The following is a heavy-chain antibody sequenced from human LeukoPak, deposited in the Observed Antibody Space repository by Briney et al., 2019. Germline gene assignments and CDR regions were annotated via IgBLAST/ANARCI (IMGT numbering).Heavy chain of an antibody. CDR2: IYCGGST. Sequence: GGTLRLSCAASVFSLRTYCTSWARHAPAKGLEWGSVIYCGGSTYYADSVTGRFNISRDNSKNTMYLQMNRPRAGETARCYFAGSSIPPHRHQQFFQHWGGDTLVSVSS. D-gene: IGHD6-6*01. J-gene: IGHJ1*01. CDR3: AGSSIPPHRHQQFFQH. CDR1: VFSLRTYC. V-gene: IGHV3-66*01.